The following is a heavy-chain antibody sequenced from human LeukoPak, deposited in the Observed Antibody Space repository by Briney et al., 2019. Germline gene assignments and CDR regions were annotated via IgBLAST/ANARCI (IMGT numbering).Heavy chain of an antibody. Sequence: EGSLRLSCAASGFTFSSYWMSWVRQAPGKGLEWVANIKQDGSEKYYVDSVKGRFTISRDNAKNSLYLQMNSLRAEDTAVYYCARAPYSSGWYLAFDIWGQGTMVTVSS. J-gene: IGHJ3*02. CDR1: GFTFSSYW. D-gene: IGHD6-19*01. V-gene: IGHV3-7*01. CDR2: IKQDGSEK. CDR3: ARAPYSSGWYLAFDI.